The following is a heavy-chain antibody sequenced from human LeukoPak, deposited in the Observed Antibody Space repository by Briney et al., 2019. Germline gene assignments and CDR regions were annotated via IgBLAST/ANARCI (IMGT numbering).Heavy chain of an antibody. CDR1: GYTLTGLS. J-gene: IGHJ4*02. CDR2: FDPEDGET. V-gene: IGHV1-24*01. D-gene: IGHD4-17*01. Sequence: WASVKVSCKVSGYTLTGLSMHWVRQAPGKGLEWMGGFDPEDGETIYAQKFQGRVTMTEDTSTDTAYMELSSLRSEDTAAYYCATVETTVTTFDYWGQGTLVTVSS. CDR3: ATVETTVTTFDY.